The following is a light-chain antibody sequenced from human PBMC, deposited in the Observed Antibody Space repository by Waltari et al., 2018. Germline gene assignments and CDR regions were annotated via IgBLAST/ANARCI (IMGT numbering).Light chain of an antibody. J-gene: IGKJ2*03. CDR3: QQYNNWPPG. CDR1: QRVSSN. Sequence: EIVMTQSPATPSVSPGERATLSCRASQRVSSNLAWYQQKPGQAPRLLIYGASTRATGIPARFSGSGSGTEFTLTISSLQSEDFAVYYCQQYNNWPPGFGQGTKLEIK. CDR2: GAS. V-gene: IGKV3-15*01.